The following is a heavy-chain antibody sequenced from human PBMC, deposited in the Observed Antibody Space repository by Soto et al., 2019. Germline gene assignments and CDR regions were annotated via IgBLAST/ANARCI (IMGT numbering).Heavy chain of an antibody. J-gene: IGHJ6*02. D-gene: IGHD3-10*02. CDR1: GFRFNDYG. Sequence: QEQLVETGGGEVQPGTSLRLSCAASGFRFNDYGMHWVRQAPGKGLEWVAVVSYDGTKTYYGDSVKGRLTIYRDNSKNTVYLHMSTLRPEDSAVYYCAKDVRQGASGATVYGMDVWGQGTAVTVSS. V-gene: IGHV3-30*18. CDR2: VSYDGTKT. CDR3: AKDVRQGASGATVYGMDV.